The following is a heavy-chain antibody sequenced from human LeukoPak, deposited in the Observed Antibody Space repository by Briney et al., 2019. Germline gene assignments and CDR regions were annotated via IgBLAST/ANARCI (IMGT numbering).Heavy chain of an antibody. CDR1: GYTLTELS. D-gene: IGHD5-12*01. V-gene: IGHV1-24*01. CDR2: FDPEDGET. J-gene: IGHJ3*02. Sequence: ASVKVSCKVSGYTLTELSMHWVRQAPGKGLEWMGGFDPEDGETIYAQKFQGRVTMTEDTSTDTAYMELSSLRSEDTAVYYCATDYIPSMAATRGYDAFDIWGQGTMVTVSS. CDR3: ATDYIPSMAATRGYDAFDI.